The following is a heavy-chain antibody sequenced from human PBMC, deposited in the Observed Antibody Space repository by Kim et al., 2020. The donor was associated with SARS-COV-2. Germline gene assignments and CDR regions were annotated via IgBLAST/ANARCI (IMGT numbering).Heavy chain of an antibody. V-gene: IGHV4-61*01. CDR1: GGSVNSGSYH. J-gene: IGHJ5*02. D-gene: IGHD1-1*01. CDR3: AGAETTGMLPNWFDP. Sequence: SETLSLTCTVSGGSVNSGSYHWSWIRQPPGKGPEVIGLMYNSGSTNYNPSLKSRVTISVDTSKNQFSLKLSSVTAADTAVYYCAGAETTGMLPNWFDPWGRGTLVTVSS. CDR2: MYNSGST.